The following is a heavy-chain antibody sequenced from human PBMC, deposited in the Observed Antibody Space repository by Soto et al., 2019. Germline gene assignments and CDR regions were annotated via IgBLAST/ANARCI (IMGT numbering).Heavy chain of an antibody. CDR3: ARSYWTSFDY. J-gene: IGHJ4*02. Sequence: EVQLVESGGGLVQPGGSLRLSCAASGFTFNNYYMHWVRQVPGKGPVWVSRTNSDGSTASYADSVQGRFTISRDNAKNTLYLQMNSLRAEDTAVYYCARSYWTSFDYWGQGTQVTVSS. CDR2: TNSDGSTA. CDR1: GFTFNNYY. V-gene: IGHV3-74*01. D-gene: IGHD3-10*01.